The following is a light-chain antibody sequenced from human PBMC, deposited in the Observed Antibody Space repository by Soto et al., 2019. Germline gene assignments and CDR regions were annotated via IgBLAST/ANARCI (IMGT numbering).Light chain of an antibody. Sequence: QSALTQPASVSGSPGQSIAISCTGTSSDVGAYDYVSWYQQHPGKAPKLMIYDVKYRPSGVCNRFSGSKSGNTASLTISGLQAEDEADYYCSSYTSSSSVIFGGGTKLTVL. CDR2: DVK. V-gene: IGLV2-14*01. J-gene: IGLJ2*01. CDR3: SSYTSSSSVI. CDR1: SSDVGAYDY.